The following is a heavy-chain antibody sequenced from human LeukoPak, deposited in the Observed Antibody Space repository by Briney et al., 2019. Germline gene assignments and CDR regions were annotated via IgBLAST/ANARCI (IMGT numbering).Heavy chain of an antibody. D-gene: IGHD3-3*01. CDR2: IYHSGST. CDR3: ARDRGDFWSGSEYYYYMDV. CDR1: GYSISSGYY. J-gene: IGHJ6*03. Sequence: SETLSLTCTVSGYSISSGYYWGWIRQPPGKGLEWIGGIYHSGSTNYNPSLKSRVTISVDTSKNQFSLKLSSVTAADTAVYYCARDRGDFWSGSEYYYYMDVWGKGTTVTVSS. V-gene: IGHV4-38-2*02.